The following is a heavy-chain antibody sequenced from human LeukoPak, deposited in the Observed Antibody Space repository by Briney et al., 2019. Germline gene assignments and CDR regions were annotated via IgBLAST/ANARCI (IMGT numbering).Heavy chain of an antibody. Sequence: SETLSLTCAVYGGAFTGYYWTWVRQPPGKGLEWIGEINQSGSTNYNPSLKSRVTISVDTSKNQFSLKLSSVTAADTAVYYCAREGSSYGSRGSMVYWGQGTLVTVSS. J-gene: IGHJ4*02. V-gene: IGHV4-34*01. D-gene: IGHD5-18*01. CDR2: INQSGST. CDR1: GGAFTGYY. CDR3: AREGSSYGSRGSMVY.